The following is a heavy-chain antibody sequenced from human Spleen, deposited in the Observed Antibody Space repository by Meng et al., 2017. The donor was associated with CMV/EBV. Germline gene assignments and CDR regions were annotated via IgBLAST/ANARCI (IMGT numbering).Heavy chain of an antibody. CDR1: GYSISSGYY. J-gene: IGHJ4*02. V-gene: IGHV4-38-2*02. D-gene: IGHD5-12*01. CDR2: IYHSGST. CDR3: ARGSPRATISDY. Sequence: SETLSLTCTVSGYSISSGYYWGWIRQPPGEGLEWIGSIYHSGSTYYNPSLKSRVTISVDTSKNQFSLKLSSVTAADTAVYYCARGSPRATISDYWGQGTLVTVSS.